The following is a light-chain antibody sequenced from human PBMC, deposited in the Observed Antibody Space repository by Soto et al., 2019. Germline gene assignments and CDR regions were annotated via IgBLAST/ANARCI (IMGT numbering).Light chain of an antibody. CDR3: CSAKSANKL. CDR1: SSDVGGYNY. V-gene: IGLV2-14*03. CDR2: DVS. J-gene: IGLJ1*01. Sequence: QSALTQPASVSGSPGQSITISCTGTSSDVGGYNYVSWYQQHPDKAPKLMIYDVSNRPSGVSNRFSGSKSGNTASLTISGLQAEEEADYYCCSAKSANKLFGTGTKVTV.